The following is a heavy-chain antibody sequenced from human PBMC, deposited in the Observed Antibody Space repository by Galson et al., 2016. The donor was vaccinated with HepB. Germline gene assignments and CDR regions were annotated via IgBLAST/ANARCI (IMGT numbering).Heavy chain of an antibody. J-gene: IGHJ6*01. CDR1: GYNFINSY. D-gene: IGHD6-6*01. V-gene: IGHV1-46*01. Sequence: SCKASGYNFINSYMHWVRQAPGQGLERMGIINPSGGSTSYAQKFQGRVTMTRDTSTSTVYMELSSLRSEDTAVYYCATVGRSSVYYGLDVWGQGTTVTVSP. CDR3: ATVGRSSVYYGLDV. CDR2: INPSGGST.